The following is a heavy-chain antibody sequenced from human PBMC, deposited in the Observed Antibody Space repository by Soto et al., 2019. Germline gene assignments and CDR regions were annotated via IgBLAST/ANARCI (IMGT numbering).Heavy chain of an antibody. D-gene: IGHD3-10*01. V-gene: IGHV4-59*01. Sequence: SETLSLTCTVAGGSISSYYWRWIRQPPGKGLEWIGYIYYSGSTNYNPSLKSRVTISVDTSKNQFSLKLSSVTAADTAVYYCARVSLYYGSGSYYVYYYGMDVWGQGTTVTVSS. CDR1: GGSISSYY. CDR3: ARVSLYYGSGSYYVYYYGMDV. CDR2: IYYSGST. J-gene: IGHJ6*02.